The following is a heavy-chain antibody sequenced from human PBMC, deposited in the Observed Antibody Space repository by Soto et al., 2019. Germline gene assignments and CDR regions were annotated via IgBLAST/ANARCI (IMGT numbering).Heavy chain of an antibody. J-gene: IGHJ4*02. V-gene: IGHV4-31*03. CDR3: ARYGFGYFRGGSCYFSSPYYCEY. Sequence: QVQLQESGPVLVKPSQTLSLTCTVSGGSISSGGYEWSWIRQHPGKGLEGIGYIYYRGSTYYNPYLKWRVTISVDTSKNQFSLKLSYVTAADTAVYYCARYGFGYFRGGSCYFSSPYYCEYWGQGTLVTVSS. CDR2: IYYRGST. CDR1: GGSISSGGYE. D-gene: IGHD2-15*01.